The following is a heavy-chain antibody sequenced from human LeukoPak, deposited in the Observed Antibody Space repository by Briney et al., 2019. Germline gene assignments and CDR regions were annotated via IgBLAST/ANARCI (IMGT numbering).Heavy chain of an antibody. CDR2: ISSSSSYI. Sequence: PGGSLRLSCAASGFTFSSYSMNWVRQAPGKGLEWVSSISSSSSYIYYADSVKGRFTISRDNAKNSLYLQMNSLRAEDTAVYYCARYYYDSSGYYYFDYGGQGTLVTVSS. J-gene: IGHJ4*02. V-gene: IGHV3-21*04. D-gene: IGHD3-22*01. CDR1: GFTFSSYS. CDR3: ARYYYDSSGYYYFDY.